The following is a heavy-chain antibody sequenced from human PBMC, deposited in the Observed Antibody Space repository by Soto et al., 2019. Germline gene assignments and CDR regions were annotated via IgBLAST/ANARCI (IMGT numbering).Heavy chain of an antibody. CDR2: ISSNGGST. CDR1: GFTFSSYA. CDR3: VKVPLVLGPYYYGMDV. J-gene: IGHJ6*02. Sequence: GGSLRLSCSASGFTFSSYAMHWVRQAPGKGLEYVSAISSNGGSTYYADSVKGRFTISRDNSKNTLYLQMSSLRAEDTAVYYCVKVPLVLGPYYYGMDVRGHGTTVTVSS. D-gene: IGHD6-6*01. V-gene: IGHV3-64D*08.